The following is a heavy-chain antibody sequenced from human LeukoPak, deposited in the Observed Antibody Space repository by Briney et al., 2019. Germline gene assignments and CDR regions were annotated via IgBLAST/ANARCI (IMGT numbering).Heavy chain of an antibody. J-gene: IGHJ3*02. CDR2: INSDGSST. CDR3: ARDRSGYSYDAFDI. CDR1: GFTFSSYW. V-gene: IGHV3-74*01. D-gene: IGHD3-3*01. Sequence: GGSLRLSCAASGFTFSSYWMHWVRQAPGKGLVWVSRINSDGSSTSYADSVKGRFTISGDNAKNTLYLQMNSLRAEDTAVYYCARDRSGYSYDAFDIWGQGTMVTVSS.